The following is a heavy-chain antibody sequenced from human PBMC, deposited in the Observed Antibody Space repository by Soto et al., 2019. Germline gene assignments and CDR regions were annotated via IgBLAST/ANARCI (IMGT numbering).Heavy chain of an antibody. CDR2: IYYSGST. J-gene: IGHJ4*02. V-gene: IGHV4-31*03. D-gene: IGHD3-10*01. Sequence: QVQLQESGPGLVKPSQTLSLTCTVSGGSISSGGYYWSWIRQHPGKGLEWIGYIYYSGSTSDNPSHKRRCTISVDTSKNQFALKLSSVTAADTAVYYCARGVTMVRGVIHTPYFDYWGQGTLVTVSS. CDR1: GGSISSGGYY. CDR3: ARGVTMVRGVIHTPYFDY.